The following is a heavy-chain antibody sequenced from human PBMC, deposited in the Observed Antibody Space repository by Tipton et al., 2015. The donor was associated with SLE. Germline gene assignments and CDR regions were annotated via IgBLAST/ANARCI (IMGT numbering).Heavy chain of an antibody. CDR3: ARGGGWSDASDV. D-gene: IGHD2-15*01. Sequence: TLSLTCTVSGASITSYYWSWIRQAAGKGLEWIGRIYTSGSTNYNPSLKSRVTMSVDTSKNQFSLRLTSVTAADTAVYHCARGGGWSDASDVWGQGTMATVSS. CDR2: IYTSGST. CDR1: GASITSYY. V-gene: IGHV4-4*07. J-gene: IGHJ3*01.